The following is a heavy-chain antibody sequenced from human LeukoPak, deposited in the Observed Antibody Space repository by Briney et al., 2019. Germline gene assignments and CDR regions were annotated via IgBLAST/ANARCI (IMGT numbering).Heavy chain of an antibody. V-gene: IGHV3-23*01. CDR1: GFSLRAYD. Sequence: GGSLRLSCAASGFSLRAYDLIWVRQAPGKGLDWVSIVNGGGDIMMYEDSVKGRFTIYRDNSKNTFYLQMNSLRVEDTAVYYCVMRDRGYGLDIWGQGKMVTVSS. CDR2: VNGGGDIM. CDR3: VMRDRGYGLDI. D-gene: IGHD3-10*01. J-gene: IGHJ3*02.